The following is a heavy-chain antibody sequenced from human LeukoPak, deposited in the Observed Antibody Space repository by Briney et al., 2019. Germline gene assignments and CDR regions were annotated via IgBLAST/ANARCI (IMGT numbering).Heavy chain of an antibody. CDR2: IKQDGSEK. Sequence: GGSLRLSCAASGFTFSGYWMSWLRQAPGKGLEWVANIKQDGSEKYYVDSVKGRFTISRDYAKNSLYLQMNSLRVEDTAVYYCAKVAKYYYGPETYYFFEQWGQGTPVTASS. J-gene: IGHJ4*02. V-gene: IGHV3-7*01. CDR3: AKVAKYYYGPETYYFFEQ. D-gene: IGHD3-10*01. CDR1: GFTFSGYW.